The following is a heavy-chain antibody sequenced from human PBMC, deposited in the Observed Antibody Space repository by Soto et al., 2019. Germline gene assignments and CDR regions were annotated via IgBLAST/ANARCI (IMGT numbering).Heavy chain of an antibody. V-gene: IGHV4-31*01. J-gene: IGHJ4*02. Sequence: QVQLQESGPGLVKTSQTLSLTCTVSGDSINNGGYYWSWVRQYPGKGLEWIGYIYYRGNTYYNPSLKIQVNISLDTPKTQFSLKLSSVTAADTAVYYCARVSEDGDHLKPFDAWGQGTLVTVSS. D-gene: IGHD4-17*01. CDR1: GDSINNGGYY. CDR3: ARVSEDGDHLKPFDA. CDR2: IYYRGNT.